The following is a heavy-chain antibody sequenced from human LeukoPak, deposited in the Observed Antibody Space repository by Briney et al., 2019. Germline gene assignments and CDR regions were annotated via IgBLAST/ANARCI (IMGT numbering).Heavy chain of an antibody. J-gene: IGHJ4*02. CDR1: GGSFSGYY. V-gene: IGHV4-34*01. Sequence: SETLSLTCAVSGGSFSGYYWSWIRQPPGKGLEWIAEINHSGSTKYNPYLKSRVTISIDTSKNQFSLQLSSVTAADTAVYYCASSRHYDSSGYWMYYFDFWGQGTLVTVSS. CDR3: ASSRHYDSSGYWMYYFDF. CDR2: INHSGST. D-gene: IGHD3-22*01.